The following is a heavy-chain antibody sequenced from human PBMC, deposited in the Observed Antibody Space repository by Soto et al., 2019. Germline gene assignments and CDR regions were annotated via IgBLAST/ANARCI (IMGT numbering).Heavy chain of an antibody. J-gene: IGHJ4*02. CDR1: GGSISNYY. CDR3: ARGGWSLDY. V-gene: IGHV4-59*01. Sequence: ASETLSLTCTVSGGSISNYYWSWIRQPPGKELEWIGYIYYSGSTNYNPSLKSRVTMSVDTSTNHLSLNLRSVTTADTAVYYCARGGWSLDYWGQGTLVTVSS. D-gene: IGHD2-15*01. CDR2: IYYSGST.